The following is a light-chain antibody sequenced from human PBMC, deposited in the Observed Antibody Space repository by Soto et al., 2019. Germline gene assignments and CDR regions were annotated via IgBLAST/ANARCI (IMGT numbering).Light chain of an antibody. CDR1: QSVSNNY. CDR3: QQYSSLWT. Sequence: EFVLTQSPGTLSLSPGEIVTLSCSTSQSVSNNYLAWYQQKPGQAPRLLIYGASSRATGIPDRFSGSGSGTDFTLSISRLEPEDFAVYYCQQYSSLWTFGQGTKVDIK. CDR2: GAS. J-gene: IGKJ1*01. V-gene: IGKV3-20*01.